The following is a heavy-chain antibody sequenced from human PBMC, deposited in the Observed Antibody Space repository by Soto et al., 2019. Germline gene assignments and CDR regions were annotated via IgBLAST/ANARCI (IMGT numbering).Heavy chain of an antibody. CDR1: GGSVSSAPNC. J-gene: IGHJ4*02. CDR3: ARTRYNYGPYYFDY. CDR2: FYYSGST. Sequence: SETLSLTCTVSGGSVSSAPNCWSWIRQPPGRGLEWIGYFYYSGSTNYNPSLKSRVTISVDTSKNQFSLKLSSVTAADTAVYYCARTRYNYGPYYFDYWGQGTLVTVSS. D-gene: IGHD5-18*01. V-gene: IGHV4-61*01.